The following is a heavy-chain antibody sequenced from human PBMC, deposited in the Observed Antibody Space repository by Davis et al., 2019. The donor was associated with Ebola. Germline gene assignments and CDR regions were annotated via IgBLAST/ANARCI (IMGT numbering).Heavy chain of an antibody. Sequence: SVKVSCKASGGTFSSYAISWVRQAPGQGLEWLGGIIPIFGTANYAQKFQGRVTITADESTSTAYMELSSLRSEDTAVYYCAKHGDYGDAFDIWGQGTMVTVSS. D-gene: IGHD4-17*01. V-gene: IGHV1-69*13. J-gene: IGHJ3*02. CDR1: GGTFSSYA. CDR3: AKHGDYGDAFDI. CDR2: IIPIFGTA.